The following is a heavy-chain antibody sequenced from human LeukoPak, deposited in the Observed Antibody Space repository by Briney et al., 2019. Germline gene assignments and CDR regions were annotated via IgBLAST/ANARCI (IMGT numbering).Heavy chain of an antibody. D-gene: IGHD3-22*01. Sequence: PGGSLRLSCAASGFTFSSYSMNWVRQAPGKGLEWVSSISSSSSYIYYADSVKGRFTISRDNAKNSLYLQMNSLRAEDTAVYYCARIWLADSSGYSRLAFDIWGQGTMVTVSS. J-gene: IGHJ3*02. V-gene: IGHV3-21*01. CDR1: GFTFSSYS. CDR2: ISSSSSYI. CDR3: ARIWLADSSGYSRLAFDI.